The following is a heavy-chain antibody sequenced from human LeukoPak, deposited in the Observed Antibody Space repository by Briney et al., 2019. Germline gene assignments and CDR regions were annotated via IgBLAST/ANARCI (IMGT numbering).Heavy chain of an antibody. CDR1: GFTFSSYS. Sequence: GGSLRLSCAASGFTFSSYSMNWVRQAPGKGLEWVSSISSSSSYIYYADSVKGRFTISRDNAKNSLYLQMNSLRAEDTALYYCAKIYARDRVQLWSAFDYWGQGTLVTVSS. D-gene: IGHD5-18*01. V-gene: IGHV3-21*04. CDR2: ISSSSSYI. CDR3: AKIYARDRVQLWSAFDY. J-gene: IGHJ4*02.